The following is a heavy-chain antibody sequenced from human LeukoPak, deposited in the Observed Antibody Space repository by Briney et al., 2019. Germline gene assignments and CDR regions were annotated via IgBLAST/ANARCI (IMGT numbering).Heavy chain of an antibody. Sequence: PSETLSLTCTVSGGSISSYDWSWIRQPPGKGLEWIGYIYYRGSTNYNPSLKSRVTISVDTSKHQFSLKLSSVTAADTAVYYCARDGEKYYYGSGSYLVYWGQGTLVTVSS. D-gene: IGHD3-10*01. V-gene: IGHV4-59*01. CDR3: ARDGEKYYYGSGSYLVY. J-gene: IGHJ4*02. CDR1: GGSISSYD. CDR2: IYYRGST.